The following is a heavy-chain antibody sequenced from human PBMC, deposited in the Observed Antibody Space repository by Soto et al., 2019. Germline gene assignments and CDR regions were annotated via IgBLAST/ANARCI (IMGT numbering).Heavy chain of an antibody. CDR2: ISGSGGST. J-gene: IGHJ4*02. V-gene: IGHV3-23*01. Sequence: GGSLRLSCAASGFTFSSYAMSWVRQAPGKGLEWVSAISGSGGSTYYADSVKGRFTISRDNSKNTLYLQMNSLRAEDTAVYYCAKAFDLNYYGSGSYHPFDYWGQGTLVTVSS. CDR3: AKAFDLNYYGSGSYHPFDY. D-gene: IGHD3-10*01. CDR1: GFTFSSYA.